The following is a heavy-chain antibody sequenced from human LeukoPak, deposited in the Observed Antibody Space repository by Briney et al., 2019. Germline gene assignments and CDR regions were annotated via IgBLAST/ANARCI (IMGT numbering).Heavy chain of an antibody. Sequence: PGRSLRLSCAASGFTFDDYAMHWVRHAPGKGLEWVSGISWNSGSIGYADSVKGRFTISRDNAKNSLYLQMNSLRAEDTALYYCAKKGRYGSGWLGGFDYWGQGTLVTVSS. CDR2: ISWNSGSI. CDR3: AKKGRYGSGWLGGFDY. J-gene: IGHJ4*02. V-gene: IGHV3-9*01. D-gene: IGHD6-19*01. CDR1: GFTFDDYA.